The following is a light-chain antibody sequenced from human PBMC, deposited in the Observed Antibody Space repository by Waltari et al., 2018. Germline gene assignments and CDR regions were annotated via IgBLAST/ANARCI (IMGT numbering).Light chain of an antibody. CDR3: QQSDSLPLT. Sequence: DIQMTQSPSSLSASVGDRVTITCRASQTINKYLNWYQKQPGKAPKVRISVISYLHTGVPSRFSGSGSGTDFTLTISSLQPEDFATYYCQQSDSLPLTFGGGTKVEIK. CDR1: QTINKY. J-gene: IGKJ4*01. CDR2: VIS. V-gene: IGKV1-39*01.